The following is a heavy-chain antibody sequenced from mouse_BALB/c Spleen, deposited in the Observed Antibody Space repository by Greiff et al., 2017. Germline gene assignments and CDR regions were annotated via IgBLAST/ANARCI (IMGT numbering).Heavy chain of an antibody. CDR1: GFSLTSYD. CDR2: IWTGGGT. D-gene: IGHD2-3*01. CDR3: VRRVYDGYYYAMDY. Sequence: VQVVESGPGLVAPSQSLSITCTVSGFSLTSYDISWIRQPPGKGLEWLGVIWTGGGTNYNSAFMSRLSISKDNSKSQVFLKMNSLQTDDTAIYYCVRRVYDGYYYAMDYWGQGTSVTVSS. V-gene: IGHV2-9-2*01. J-gene: IGHJ4*01.